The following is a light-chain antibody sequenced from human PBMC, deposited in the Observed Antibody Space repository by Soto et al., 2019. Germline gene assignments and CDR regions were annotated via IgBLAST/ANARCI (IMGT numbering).Light chain of an antibody. CDR1: QTVRNNY. Sequence: EIVMTHSPATLSVSPWERATLSLRASQTVRNNYLAWYQQKPGQAPRLLIYGASSRATGVPDRFGASGSGTDFTLTISRLEPEDFAVYYCQQYGNTPFTFGQGTRLEI. V-gene: IGKV3-20*01. CDR2: GAS. J-gene: IGKJ5*01. CDR3: QQYGNTPFT.